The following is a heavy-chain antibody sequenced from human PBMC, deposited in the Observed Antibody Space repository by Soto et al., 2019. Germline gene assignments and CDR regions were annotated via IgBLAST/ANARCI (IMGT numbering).Heavy chain of an antibody. V-gene: IGHV3-30*18. CDR1: GFTFSSYG. CDR2: ISYDGSNK. CDR3: AKDQVVPAATPYYYYYYGMDV. Sequence: PEGSLRLSCAASGFTFSSYGMHWVRQAPGKGLEWAAVISYDGSNKYYADSVKGRFTISRDNSKNTLYLQMNSLRAEDTAVYYCAKDQVVPAATPYYYYYYGMDVWGQGTTVTVSS. J-gene: IGHJ6*02. D-gene: IGHD2-2*01.